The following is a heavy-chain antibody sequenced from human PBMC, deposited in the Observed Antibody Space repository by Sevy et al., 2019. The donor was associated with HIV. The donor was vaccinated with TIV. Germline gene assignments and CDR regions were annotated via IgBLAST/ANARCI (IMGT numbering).Heavy chain of an antibody. D-gene: IGHD5-12*01. CDR1: GGSVSSSIYY. V-gene: IGHV4-61*01. CDR2: MYYSGST. CDR3: ARVRGGSGGFGGFDY. Sequence: SETLSLSCTVSGGSVSSSIYYWSWIRQPPGQGLEWIGYMYYSGSTNYNPSLKSRVTISVDTSKNQFSLKLSSVTAADTAVYYCARVRGGSGGFGGFDYWGQGTLVTVSS. J-gene: IGHJ4*02.